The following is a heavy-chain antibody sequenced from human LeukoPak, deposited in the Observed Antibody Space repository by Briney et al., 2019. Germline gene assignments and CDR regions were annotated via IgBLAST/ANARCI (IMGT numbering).Heavy chain of an antibody. V-gene: IGHV4-39*01. CDR2: IYYSGST. J-gene: IGHJ4*02. CDR1: GGSIRSSSYY. Sequence: SETLSLTCTVSGGSIRSSSYYWGWIRQPPGKGLEWTGSIYYSGSTYYNPSLKSRVTISVDTYKNQFSLKLSSVTAADTAVYYCATTSVYSYGYFEYWGQGTLVTVSS. D-gene: IGHD5-18*01. CDR3: ATTSVYSYGYFEY.